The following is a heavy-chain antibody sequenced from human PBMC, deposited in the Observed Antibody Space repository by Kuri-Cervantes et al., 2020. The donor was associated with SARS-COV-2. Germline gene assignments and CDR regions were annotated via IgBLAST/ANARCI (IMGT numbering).Heavy chain of an antibody. CDR3: SLTAIRFRSKTMFDY. Sequence: GALRHSCTASGFTFGDYAMSWFRQAPGKGLEWVGFITSKAYGGTTEYAASVKGRFTISRDDSKSIAYLQMNSLKTEDTAVYYCSLTAIRFRSKTMFDYWGQGTLVTVSS. V-gene: IGHV3-49*03. CDR1: GFTFGDYA. D-gene: IGHD2-21*02. J-gene: IGHJ4*02. CDR2: ITSKAYGGTT.